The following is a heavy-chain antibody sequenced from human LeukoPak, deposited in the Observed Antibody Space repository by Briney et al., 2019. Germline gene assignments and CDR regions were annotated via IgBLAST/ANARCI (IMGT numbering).Heavy chain of an antibody. J-gene: IGHJ5*02. D-gene: IGHD6-13*01. Sequence: SETLCLTCTVSGGSISNYYWSRIRQPAGKGLEWIERIYTSGSTNYNPSLKSRVTMSVDTSKNQFSLKLSSVTAADTAVYYCARDEQQLVGDWFDPRGQGTLVTVSS. V-gene: IGHV4-4*07. CDR2: IYTSGST. CDR3: ARDEQQLVGDWFDP. CDR1: GGSISNYY.